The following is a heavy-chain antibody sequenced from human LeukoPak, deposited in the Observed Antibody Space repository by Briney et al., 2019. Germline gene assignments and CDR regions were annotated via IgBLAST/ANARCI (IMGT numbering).Heavy chain of an antibody. CDR1: GGSISSGGYY. D-gene: IGHD3-22*01. CDR2: IYHSGST. J-gene: IGHJ3*02. V-gene: IGHV4-30-2*01. Sequence: SQTLSLTCTVSGGSISSGGYYWSWIRQPPGKGLEWIGYIYHSGSTYYNPSLKSRVTISVDRSKNQFSLKLSSVTAADTAVYYCAREKTYYYDSDAFDIWGQGTMVTVSS. CDR3: AREKTYYYDSDAFDI.